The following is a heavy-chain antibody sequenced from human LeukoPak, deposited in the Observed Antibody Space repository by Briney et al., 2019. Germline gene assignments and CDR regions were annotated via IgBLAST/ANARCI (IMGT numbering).Heavy chain of an antibody. Sequence: HSGGSLRLSCAASGFTFSSYGMHWVRQAPGKGLEWVAVMSFDGSHTYYADSVKGRFTISRDNSKNTLYLQMNSLRAEDTAVYYCASKRRGPGEPFDYWGQGTLVTVSS. D-gene: IGHD3-10*01. CDR1: GFTFSSYG. CDR2: MSFDGSHT. V-gene: IGHV3-30*03. J-gene: IGHJ4*02. CDR3: ASKRRGPGEPFDY.